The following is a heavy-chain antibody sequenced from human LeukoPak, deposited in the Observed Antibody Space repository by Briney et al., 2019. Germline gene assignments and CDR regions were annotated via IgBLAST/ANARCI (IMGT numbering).Heavy chain of an antibody. CDR2: IYYSGST. D-gene: IGHD5-12*01. CDR3: ARHDGVATIRYYYYGMDV. CDR1: GGSISSSSYY. V-gene: IGHV4-39*01. J-gene: IGHJ6*02. Sequence: SSETLSLTCTVSGGSISSSSYYWGWIRQPPGKGLEWIGSIYYSGSTYYNPSLKSRVTISVDTSKNQFSLKLSSVTAADTAVYYCARHDGVATIRYYYYGMDVWGQGTTVTVSS.